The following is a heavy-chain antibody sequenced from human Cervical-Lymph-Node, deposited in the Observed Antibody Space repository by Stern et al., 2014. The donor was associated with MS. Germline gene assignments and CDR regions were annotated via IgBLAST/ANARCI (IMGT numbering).Heavy chain of an antibody. CDR1: GFSFSRYA. Sequence: MQLVESGGGVVQPGRSLRLSCAASGFSFSRYAMHWVRQAPGKGLDWVALIWYDGSNPYYADSVTGRFTISRDNFKNTLYLQMNSLRAEDTAVYYCASAYSSSHYYFDYWGQGTLVTVSS. V-gene: IGHV3-33*01. CDR2: IWYDGSNP. J-gene: IGHJ4*02. D-gene: IGHD6-13*01. CDR3: ASAYSSSHYYFDY.